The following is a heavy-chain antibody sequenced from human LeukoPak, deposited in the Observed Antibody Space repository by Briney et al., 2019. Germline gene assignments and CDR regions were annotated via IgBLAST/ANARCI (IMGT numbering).Heavy chain of an antibody. V-gene: IGHV1-8*01. D-gene: IGHD3-10*01. CDR1: GYTFTSYD. Sequence: ASVKVSCKASGYTFTSYDINWVRQATGQGLEWMGWMNPNSGSTGYAQKFQGRVTMTRNTSISTAYMELSSLRSEDTAVYYCARGLSMVQGVIFGYWGQGTLVTVSS. CDR3: ARGLSMVQGVIFGY. CDR2: MNPNSGST. J-gene: IGHJ4*02.